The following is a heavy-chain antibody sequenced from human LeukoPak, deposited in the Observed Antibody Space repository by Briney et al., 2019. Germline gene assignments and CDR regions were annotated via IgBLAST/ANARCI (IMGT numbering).Heavy chain of an antibody. J-gene: IGHJ4*02. CDR1: GYSFTSYW. CDR2: IYPGDSDT. CDR3: ARRHSHPIGAFDY. V-gene: IGHV5-51*01. Sequence: GESLKISCKGSGYSFTSYWIGWVRQIPGKGLEWMGIIYPGDSDTRYSPSFQGHVTISADKSISTAYLQWSSLKASDTAMYYCARRHSHPIGAFDYWGQGTLVTVSS.